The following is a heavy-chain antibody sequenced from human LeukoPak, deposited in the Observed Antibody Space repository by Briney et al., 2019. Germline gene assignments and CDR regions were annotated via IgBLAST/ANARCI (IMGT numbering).Heavy chain of an antibody. CDR3: ARVTYYVWGSYRPLDY. CDR1: GFSFSTYW. J-gene: IGHJ4*02. D-gene: IGHD3-16*02. V-gene: IGHV3-7*04. Sequence: PGGSLRLSCAASGFSFSTYWMTWVRQTPGKGLEWVANIDKDGSEKVYVDSVKGRFTISRDNAKNSLYLQMTSLRAEDTAVYYCARVTYYVWGSYRPLDYWGQGTLVTVSS. CDR2: IDKDGSEK.